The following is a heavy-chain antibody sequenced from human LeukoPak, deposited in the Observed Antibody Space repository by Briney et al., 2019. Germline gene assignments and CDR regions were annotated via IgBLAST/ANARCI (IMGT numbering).Heavy chain of an antibody. CDR3: ARVAGAYAEYFQH. CDR1: GFTFSSYG. J-gene: IGHJ1*01. D-gene: IGHD6-19*01. CDR2: IWYDGSNK. Sequence: GRSLRLSCAASGFTFSSYGMHWVRQAPGKGLEWVAVIWYDGSNKYYADSVKGRFTISRDNSKTTLYLQMNSLRAEDTAVYYCARVAGAYAEYFQHWGQGTLVTVSS. V-gene: IGHV3-33*01.